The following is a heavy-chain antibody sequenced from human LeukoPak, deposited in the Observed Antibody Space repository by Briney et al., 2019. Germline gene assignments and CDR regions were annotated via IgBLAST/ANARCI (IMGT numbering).Heavy chain of an antibody. V-gene: IGHV1-18*01. CDR2: ITAGNGNT. Sequence: ASVKVSCKASGYTFSSYGIGWVRQAPRQGLEWMGWITAGNGNTNYAQKVQGRVTMTTDTSTSTAYMELRSLRSDDTAVYFCARDLARGYSYGYNAFDIWGQGTMVTVS. CDR3: ARDLARGYSYGYNAFDI. J-gene: IGHJ3*02. CDR1: GYTFSSYG. D-gene: IGHD5-18*01.